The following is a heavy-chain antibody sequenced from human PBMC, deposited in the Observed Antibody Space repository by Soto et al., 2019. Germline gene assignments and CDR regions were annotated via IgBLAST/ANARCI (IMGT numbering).Heavy chain of an antibody. CDR2: ISGDRAYI. CDR1: GFTFSAYS. Sequence: GGSLRLSCVASGFTFSAYSMNWVRQAPGKGLEWLSYISGDRAYIYYADSVRGRFTISRDNAENSLYLQMDNLRDEDTALYYCARKVYTVVTPMDFWGQGTLVTVSS. CDR3: ARKVYTVVTPMDF. D-gene: IGHD2-21*02. J-gene: IGHJ4*02. V-gene: IGHV3-48*02.